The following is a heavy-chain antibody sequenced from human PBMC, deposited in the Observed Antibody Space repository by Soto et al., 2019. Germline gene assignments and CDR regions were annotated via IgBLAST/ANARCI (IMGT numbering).Heavy chain of an antibody. CDR1: GFTFRNYG. J-gene: IGHJ5*02. CDR3: ARDRFDGSANYLFGP. CDR2: IWNDGSNK. Sequence: QVQLVESGGGVVQPGRSLRLSCAASGFTFRNYGMHWVRQAPGKRLEWVAAIWNDGSNKHYTGSVKGRLTISRDNSNNTLYLQIDSLRADDTAVYYCARDRFDGSANYLFGPWGQGTLVTVSS. D-gene: IGHD3-10*01. V-gene: IGHV3-33*01.